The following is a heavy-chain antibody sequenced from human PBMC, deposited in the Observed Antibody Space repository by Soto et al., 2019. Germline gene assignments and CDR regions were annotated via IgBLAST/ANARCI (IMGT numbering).Heavy chain of an antibody. D-gene: IGHD3-10*01. CDR3: ARQAYFGSGTYYSDY. V-gene: IGHV5-51*01. CDR1: GYLFLKYW. J-gene: IGHJ4*02. Sequence: SLKLDFRASGYLFLKYWLPRVRELPATRLEGMGIIYPGDSDSTYSPSFEGQVTFSADKSITTAYLQWISLKASDTAMYSCARQAYFGSGTYYSDYWGQGTQVTVSS. CDR2: IYPGDSDS.